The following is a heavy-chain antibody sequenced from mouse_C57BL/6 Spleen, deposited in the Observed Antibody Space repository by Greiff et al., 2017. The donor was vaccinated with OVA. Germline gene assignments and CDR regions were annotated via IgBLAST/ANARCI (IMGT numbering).Heavy chain of an antibody. CDR3: GGIYYGDAAWFAY. J-gene: IGHJ3*01. Sequence: QVQLKQPGAELVKPGASVKLSCKASGYTFTSYWMHWVKQRPGQGLEWIGMIHPNSGSTNYNEKFKSKATLTVDKSSSTAYMQLSSLTSEDSAVYYCGGIYYGDAAWFAYWGQGTLVTVSA. CDR2: IHPNSGST. CDR1: GYTFTSYW. D-gene: IGHD2-13*01. V-gene: IGHV1-64*01.